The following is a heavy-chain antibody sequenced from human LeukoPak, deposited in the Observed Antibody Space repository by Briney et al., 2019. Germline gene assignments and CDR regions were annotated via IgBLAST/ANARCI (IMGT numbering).Heavy chain of an antibody. CDR2: IKQDGSEK. D-gene: IGHD4-17*01. V-gene: IGHV3-7*03. Sequence: GGSLRLSCAASGFTFSSYWMSWVRQAPGKGLEWVANIKQDGSEKYYVDSVKGRFTISRDNAKNSLYLQMNSLRAEDTAVYYCAGAWAYYGDYKGDWFDPWGQGTLVTVSS. J-gene: IGHJ5*02. CDR3: AGAWAYYGDYKGDWFDP. CDR1: GFTFSSYW.